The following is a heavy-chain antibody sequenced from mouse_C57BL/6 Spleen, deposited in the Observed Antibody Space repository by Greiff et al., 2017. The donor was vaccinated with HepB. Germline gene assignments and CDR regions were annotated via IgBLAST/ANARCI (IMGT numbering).Heavy chain of an antibody. CDR1: GYTFTDYY. J-gene: IGHJ3*01. D-gene: IGHD2-1*01. Sequence: EVQLQQSGPELVKPGASVKISCKASGYTFTDYYMNWVKQSHGKSLEWIGDINPNNGGTSYNQKFKGKATLTVDKSSSTAYMELRSLTSEDSAVYYCARIYYGQRGFAYWGQGTLVTVSA. CDR2: INPNNGGT. CDR3: ARIYYGQRGFAY. V-gene: IGHV1-26*01.